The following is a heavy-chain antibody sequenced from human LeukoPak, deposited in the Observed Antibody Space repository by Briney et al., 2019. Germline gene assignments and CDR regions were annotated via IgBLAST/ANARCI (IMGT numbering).Heavy chain of an antibody. CDR2: IYYSGST. V-gene: IGHV4-39*01. D-gene: IGHD2-2*01. CDR1: GGSISSSSYY. J-gene: IGHJ4*01. Sequence: SETLSLTCTVSGGSISSSSYYWGWIRQPPGKGLEWIGSIYYSGSTYYNPSLKSRVTISVDTSKNQFSLKLSSVTAADTAVYYCATTGGGIVEVPSAADYWGHGTLVTVSS. CDR3: ATTGGGIVEVPSAADY.